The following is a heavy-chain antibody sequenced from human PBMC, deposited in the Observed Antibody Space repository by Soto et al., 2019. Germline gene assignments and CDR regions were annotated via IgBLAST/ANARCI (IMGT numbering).Heavy chain of an antibody. D-gene: IGHD2-15*01. Sequence: QVQLVQSGAEVKKPGASVNVSCKASGYTFTGYYMHWVRQAPGQGLEWLGWINPNSGGTNYAQKFEGRVTMTRDTSISTAYMELSRLRSDDTAVYSCARGFSADSVVVVAATPIVAYWGQGTLVTVSS. CDR3: ARGFSADSVVVVAATPIVAY. V-gene: IGHV1-2*02. J-gene: IGHJ4*02. CDR1: GYTFTGYY. CDR2: INPNSGGT.